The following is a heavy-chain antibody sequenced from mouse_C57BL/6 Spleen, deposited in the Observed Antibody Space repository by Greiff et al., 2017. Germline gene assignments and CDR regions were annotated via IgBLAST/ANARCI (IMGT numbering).Heavy chain of an antibody. CDR3: ARKDYYGSSPYYYAMDY. J-gene: IGHJ4*01. V-gene: IGHV14-2*01. CDR2: IDPEDGET. Sequence: EVQLVESGAELVKPGASVKLSCTASGFNIKDYYMHWVKQRTEQGLEWIGRIDPEDGETKYAPKFQGKATITADTSSNTAYLQLSSLTSEDTAVYYCARKDYYGSSPYYYAMDYWGQGTSVTVSS. CDR1: GFNIKDYY. D-gene: IGHD1-1*01.